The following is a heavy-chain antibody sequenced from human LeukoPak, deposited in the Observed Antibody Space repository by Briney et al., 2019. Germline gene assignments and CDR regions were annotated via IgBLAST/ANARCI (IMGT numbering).Heavy chain of an antibody. CDR2: ISYDGSNK. CDR1: GFTFSSYA. Sequence: SGGSLRLSCAASGFTFSSYAMHWVRQAPGKGLEWVAVISYDGSNKYYADSVKGRFTISRDNSQNTLYLQMNSLRAEDTAVYYCAGYYYDSSGYYPFDYWGQGTLVTVSS. D-gene: IGHD3-22*01. J-gene: IGHJ4*02. V-gene: IGHV3-30-3*01. CDR3: AGYYYDSSGYYPFDY.